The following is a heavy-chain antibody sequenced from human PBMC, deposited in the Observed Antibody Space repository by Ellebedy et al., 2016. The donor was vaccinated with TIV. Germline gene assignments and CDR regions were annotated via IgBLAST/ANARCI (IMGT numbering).Heavy chain of an antibody. J-gene: IGHJ6*02. CDR2: ISYDGSNK. CDR1: GFTFSSYG. CDR3: ARVDTAMVTFYYYGMDV. Sequence: GGSLRLSXAASGFTFSSYGMHWVRQAPGKGLEWVAVISYDGSNKYYADSVKGRFTISRDNSKNTLYLQMNSLRAEDTAVYYCARVDTAMVTFYYYGMDVWGQGTTVTVSS. D-gene: IGHD5-18*01. V-gene: IGHV3-30*03.